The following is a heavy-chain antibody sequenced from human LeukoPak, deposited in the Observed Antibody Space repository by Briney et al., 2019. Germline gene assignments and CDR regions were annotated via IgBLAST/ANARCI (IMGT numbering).Heavy chain of an antibody. V-gene: IGHV1-46*01. CDR1: GYTFTSYY. CDR2: INPSGGST. CDR3: ARASSSSWYLATAY. Sequence: GASVKVSCKASGYTFTSYYIHWVRQAPGQGLEWVGIINPSGGSTSYAQKFQGRVTMTSDTSTSTVYMELSSLRSDDTAVYYCARASSSSWYLATAYWGQGTLVTVSS. D-gene: IGHD6-13*01. J-gene: IGHJ4*02.